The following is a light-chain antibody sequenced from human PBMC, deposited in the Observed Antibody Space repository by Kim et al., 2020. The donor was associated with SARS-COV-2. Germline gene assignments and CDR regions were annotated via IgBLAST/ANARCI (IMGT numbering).Light chain of an antibody. CDR3: CSYAGTYTWV. J-gene: IGLJ3*02. Sequence: GQSATISCIGAGSDVGGYDYVSWYQQNPGNAPKLMVYDVSKRPSGVPDRFSGSKSGNTASLTISGLQAEDEADYYCCSYAGTYTWVFGGGTQLTVL. V-gene: IGLV2-11*01. CDR2: DVS. CDR1: GSDVGGYDY.